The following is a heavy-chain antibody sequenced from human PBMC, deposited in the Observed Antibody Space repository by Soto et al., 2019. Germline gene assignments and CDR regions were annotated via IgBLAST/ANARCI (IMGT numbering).Heavy chain of an antibody. CDR1: GFTVSSNY. CDR2: IYSGGST. CDR3: ARAYCGGDCYSTTYYYYGMDV. Sequence: GGSLRLSCAASGFTVSSNYMSWVRQAPGEGVESVSVIYSGGSTYYADAVKGRFTISRDNSKNTLYLQMNSLRAEDTAVYYCARAYCGGDCYSTTYYYYGMDVWGQGATVTVSS. V-gene: IGHV3-53*01. J-gene: IGHJ6*02. D-gene: IGHD2-21*02.